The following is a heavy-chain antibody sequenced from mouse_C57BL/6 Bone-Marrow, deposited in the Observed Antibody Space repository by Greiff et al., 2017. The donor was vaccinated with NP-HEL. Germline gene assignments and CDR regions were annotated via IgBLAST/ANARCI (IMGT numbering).Heavy chain of an antibody. CDR1: GFTFSSYA. CDR2: ISDGGSYT. D-gene: IGHD1-1*01. V-gene: IGHV5-4*01. CDR3: ARERITTVVAHFDY. Sequence: EVKVVESGGGLVKPGGSLKLSCAASGFTFSSYAMSWVRQTPEKRLEWVATISDGGSYTYYPDNVKGRFTISRDNAKNNLYLQMSHLKSEDTAMYYCARERITTVVAHFDYWGQGTTLTVSS. J-gene: IGHJ2*01.